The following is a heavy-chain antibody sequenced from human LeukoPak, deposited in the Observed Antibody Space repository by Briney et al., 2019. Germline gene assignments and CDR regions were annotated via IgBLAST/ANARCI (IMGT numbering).Heavy chain of an antibody. CDR3: ARGPYSSNWYVDY. CDR1: GFTLTSYE. D-gene: IGHD6-13*01. V-gene: IGHV3-48*03. CDR2: ISRTGNSI. J-gene: IGHJ4*02. Sequence: GGSLRLSCAASGFTLTSYEMNWVRLAPGKGLEWISYISRTGNSIYYADSVRGRFTVSRDSAKNSLYLQMNSLRAEDTAVYYCARGPYSSNWYVDYWGQGTLVTVAS.